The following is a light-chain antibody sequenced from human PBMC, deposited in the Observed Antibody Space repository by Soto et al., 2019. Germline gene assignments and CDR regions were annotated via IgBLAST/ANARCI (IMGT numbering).Light chain of an antibody. CDR3: CSYAGSYTVV. J-gene: IGLJ2*01. CDR1: TSDVGGYNY. Sequence: QSALTQPRSVSGSPGQSVTISCTGTTSDVGGYNYVSWYQQHPGKAPKLMIYDVSKRPSGVPDRFSGSKSGNTASLTIFGLQAEDEADYYCCSYAGSYTVVFGGGTKVTVL. V-gene: IGLV2-11*01. CDR2: DVS.